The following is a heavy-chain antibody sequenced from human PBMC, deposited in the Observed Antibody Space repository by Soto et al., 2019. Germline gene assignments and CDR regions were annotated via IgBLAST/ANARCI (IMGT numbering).Heavy chain of an antibody. CDR2: IKSKTDGGTT. V-gene: IGHV3-15*01. CDR3: TTDPYYYDSSGYLGAY. D-gene: IGHD3-22*01. Sequence: PGGSLRLSCAASGFTFSNAWMSWFRQAPGKGLEWVGRIKSKTDGGTTDYAAPVKGRFTISRDDSKNTLYLQMNSLKTEDTAVYYCTTDPYYYDSSGYLGAYWGQGTLVTVSS. CDR1: GFTFSNAW. J-gene: IGHJ4*02.